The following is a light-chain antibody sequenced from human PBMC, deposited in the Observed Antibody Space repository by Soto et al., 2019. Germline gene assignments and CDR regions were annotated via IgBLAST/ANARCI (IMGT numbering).Light chain of an antibody. J-gene: IGKJ4*01. Sequence: DIPMTQSPSSLSASVGDRVTISCRASQAIYNYLAWYQQKPGNVPTLLVFAATTMHSGGPSRFSGSGSETDFTLTISSLQPEDVATYYCQKFSAVPTFGGGTKVEI. CDR3: QKFSAVPT. CDR2: AAT. CDR1: QAIYNY. V-gene: IGKV1-27*01.